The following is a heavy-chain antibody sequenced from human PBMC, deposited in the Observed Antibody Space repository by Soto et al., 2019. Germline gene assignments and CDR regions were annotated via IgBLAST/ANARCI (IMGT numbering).Heavy chain of an antibody. V-gene: IGHV5-10-1*01. Sequence: GASLKISCTGSGYSFTSYWISWVRQMPGKGLEWMGRIDPSDSYTNYSPSFQGHVTISADKSISTAYLQWSSLKASDTAMYYCARHRSSGYYYGMDVWGQGTTVTVSS. J-gene: IGHJ6*02. D-gene: IGHD6-25*01. CDR2: IDPSDSYT. CDR3: ARHRSSGYYYGMDV. CDR1: GYSFTSYW.